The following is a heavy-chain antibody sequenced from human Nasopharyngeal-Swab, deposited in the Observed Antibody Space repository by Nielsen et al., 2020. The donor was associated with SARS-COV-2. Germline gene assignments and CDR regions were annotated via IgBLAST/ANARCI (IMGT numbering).Heavy chain of an antibody. V-gene: IGHV1-2*06. CDR2: INPNSGGT. J-gene: IGHJ4*02. CDR3: ARLSAVTTSDY. CDR1: GYTFTGYY. D-gene: IGHD4-17*01. Sequence: ASVKVSCKASGYTFTGYYLHWVRQAPGQGLEWMGRINPNSGGTNYAQKFQGRVTMTRDTSISTAYMELSRLRSDDTSVYYCARLSAVTTSDYWGQGTLVTVSS.